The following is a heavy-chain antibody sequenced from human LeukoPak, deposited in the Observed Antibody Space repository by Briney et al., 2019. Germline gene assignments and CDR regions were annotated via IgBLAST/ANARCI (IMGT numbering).Heavy chain of an antibody. CDR2: IRSTGGTT. J-gene: IGHJ4*02. CDR1: GFTFSNYA. CDR3: AKGRAEAAAGTSNY. Sequence: PGGSLRLSCAASGFTFSNYAMSWVRQAPGKGLEWVSAIRSTGGTTYYADSVKGRFTISRDNSQNTLSLQMNSLRAEDTAVYYCAKGRAEAAAGTSNYWGQGTLVTVSS. V-gene: IGHV3-23*01. D-gene: IGHD6-25*01.